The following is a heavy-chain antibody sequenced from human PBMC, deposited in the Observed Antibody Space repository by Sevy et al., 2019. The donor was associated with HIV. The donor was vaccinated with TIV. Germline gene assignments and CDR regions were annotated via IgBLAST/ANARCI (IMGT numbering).Heavy chain of an antibody. CDR1: GFTFSNAW. D-gene: IGHD3-22*01. CDR3: TTVGHLVVIYYYGMDA. CDR2: IKSKTDGGTT. V-gene: IGHV3-15*01. Sequence: GESLKISCAASGFTFSNAWMSWVRQAPGKGLEWVGRIKSKTDGGTTDYAAPVKGRFTISRDDSKNTLYLQMNSLKTEDTAVYYCTTVGHLVVIYYYGMDAWGQGTTVTVSS. J-gene: IGHJ6*02.